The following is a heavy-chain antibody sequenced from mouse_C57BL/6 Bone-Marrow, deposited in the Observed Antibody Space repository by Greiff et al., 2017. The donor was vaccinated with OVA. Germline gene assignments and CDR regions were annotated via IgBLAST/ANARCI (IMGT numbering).Heavy chain of an antibody. CDR1: GFTFSSYG. CDR3: ARHGVDYGYWYFDV. CDR2: ISSGGSYT. D-gene: IGHD2-4*01. J-gene: IGHJ1*03. Sequence: EVQGVESGGDLVKPGGSLKLSCAASGFTFSSYGMSWVRQTPDKRLEWVATISSGGSYTYYPDSVKGRFTISRDNAKNTLYLQMSSLKSEDTAMYYCARHGVDYGYWYFDVWGTGTTVTVSS. V-gene: IGHV5-6*01.